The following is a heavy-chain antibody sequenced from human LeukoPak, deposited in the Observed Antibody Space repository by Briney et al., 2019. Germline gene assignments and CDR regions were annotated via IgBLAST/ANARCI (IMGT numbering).Heavy chain of an antibody. CDR2: IYYSGST. D-gene: IGHD1-1*01. CDR1: GGSISSYY. CDR3: ARLEPVWYFDL. J-gene: IGHJ2*01. V-gene: IGHV4-59*01. Sequence: SETLSLTCTVSGGSISSYYWSWIREPPGKGVEWIGYIYYSGSTNYNPSLKSPVTISVDTSKNQFSLKLSSVTAADTAVYYCARLEPVWYFDLWGRGTLVTVSS.